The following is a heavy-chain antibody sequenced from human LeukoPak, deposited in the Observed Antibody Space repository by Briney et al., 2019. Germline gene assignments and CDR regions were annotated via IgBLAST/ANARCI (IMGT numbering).Heavy chain of an antibody. D-gene: IGHD2-15*01. Sequence: GGSLRLSCAASGFTFSNYAMNWVRQAPGRGLEWVSAISGTGGSTYYADSVKGRFTISRDNSRNTLYLQMNRLRAEDTAVYYCAKESGSRPYFDLWGRGTLVTVSS. J-gene: IGHJ2*01. CDR1: GFTFSNYA. CDR3: AKESGSRPYFDL. V-gene: IGHV3-23*01. CDR2: ISGTGGST.